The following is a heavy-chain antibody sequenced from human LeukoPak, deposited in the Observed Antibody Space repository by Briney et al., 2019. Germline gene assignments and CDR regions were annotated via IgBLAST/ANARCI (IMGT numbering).Heavy chain of an antibody. CDR1: GYTFTSYY. J-gene: IGHJ6*03. V-gene: IGHV1-46*01. Sequence: ASVKVSCKASGYTFTSYYMHWVRQAPGQGLEWMGIINPSGGSTSYAQKFQGRVTMTRDMSTSTVYMELSSLRSEDTAVYYCARVHLGPRITMIVVGYYYYMDVWGKGTTVTISS. D-gene: IGHD3-22*01. CDR3: ARVHLGPRITMIVVGYYYYMDV. CDR2: INPSGGST.